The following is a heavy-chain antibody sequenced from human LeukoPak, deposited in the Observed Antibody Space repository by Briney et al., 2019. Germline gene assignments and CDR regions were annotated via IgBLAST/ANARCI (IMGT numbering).Heavy chain of an antibody. Sequence: SQTLSLTCTVSGGSISSGGYYWSWIRQHPGKGLEWIGYIYYSGSTYYNPSLKSRVTISVDTSKNQFSLKLSSVTAADTAVYYCARVTRASIFGVAHMDVWGQGTTVTVSS. J-gene: IGHJ6*02. CDR1: GGSISSGGYY. V-gene: IGHV4-31*03. D-gene: IGHD3-3*02. CDR3: ARVTRASIFGVAHMDV. CDR2: IYYSGST.